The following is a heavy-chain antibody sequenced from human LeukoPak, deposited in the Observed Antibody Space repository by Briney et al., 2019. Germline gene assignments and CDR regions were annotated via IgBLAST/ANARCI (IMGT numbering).Heavy chain of an antibody. CDR3: ARDRAFTYAISVLLSGMDV. CDR1: GFTFSSYS. J-gene: IGHJ6*02. Sequence: GGSLRLSCAASGFTFSSYSMNWVRQAPGKGLEWVSSISSSSSYIYYADSVKGRFTISRDNAKNSLYLQMNSLRAEDTAVYYCARDRAFTYAISVLLSGMDVWGQGTTVTVSS. CDR2: ISSSSSYI. V-gene: IGHV3-21*01. D-gene: IGHD2-8*01.